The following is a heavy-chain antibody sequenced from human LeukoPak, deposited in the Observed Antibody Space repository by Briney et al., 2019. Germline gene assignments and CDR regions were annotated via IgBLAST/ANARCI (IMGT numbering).Heavy chain of an antibody. J-gene: IGHJ4*02. V-gene: IGHV3-23*01. Sequence: GGSLRLSCAASGFTFSSYAMSWVRQAPGKGLEWVSAISGSGGSTYYADSVKGRFTISRDNSKNTLYLQMNSLRVEDTAVYYCAKEAYYDSSGYYYRPRNVDYCGQGTLVTVSS. D-gene: IGHD3-22*01. CDR2: ISGSGGST. CDR3: AKEAYYDSSGYYYRPRNVDY. CDR1: GFTFSSYA.